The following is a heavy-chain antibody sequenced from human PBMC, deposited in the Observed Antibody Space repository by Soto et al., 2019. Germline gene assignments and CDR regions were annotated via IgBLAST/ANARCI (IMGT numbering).Heavy chain of an antibody. Sequence: QVQLQESGPGRVKPSWTLSLTCAVSGGSISSSHWWTWVRQSPGKGLDWVGEIFHTGSTNSNPSLESRVTTSVDKSKSQISLKLSSVTGADTAVYYCARGSGKFSLDNWGQGTLVTVS. CDR2: IFHTGST. V-gene: IGHV4-4*02. CDR1: GGSISSSHW. J-gene: IGHJ4*02. D-gene: IGHD1-26*01. CDR3: ARGSGKFSLDN.